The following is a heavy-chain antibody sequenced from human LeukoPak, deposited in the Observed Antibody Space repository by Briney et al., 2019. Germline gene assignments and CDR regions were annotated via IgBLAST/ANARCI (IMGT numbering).Heavy chain of an antibody. V-gene: IGHV3-30-3*01. Sequence: AXXFTFSSYAMHWVRQXPGKGLXGVAVISYDGSNKYYADSVKGRFTISRDNSKNTLYPQMNSLRAEDTAVYYCARSLPGYYGMDVWGQGTTVTVSS. CDR1: XFTFSSYA. J-gene: IGHJ6*02. CDR3: ARSLPGYYGMDV. CDR2: ISYDGSNK.